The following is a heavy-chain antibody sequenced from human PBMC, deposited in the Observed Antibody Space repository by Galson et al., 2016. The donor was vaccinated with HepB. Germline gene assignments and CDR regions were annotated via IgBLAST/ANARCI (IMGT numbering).Heavy chain of an antibody. CDR2: IYWNDDK. J-gene: IGHJ4*02. CDR1: GFSLSTSGEG. D-gene: IGHD2-2*01. Sequence: PALVKPTQTLTLTCTFSGFSLSTSGEGVGWTRQPPGKALEWLALIYWNDDKRYSPSLRSRLTITKDTSKNQVVLTMTNMDTVDTATYYCAHRRLGYCNSISCSYFDYWGQGALVTVSS. CDR3: AHRRLGYCNSISCSYFDY. V-gene: IGHV2-5*01.